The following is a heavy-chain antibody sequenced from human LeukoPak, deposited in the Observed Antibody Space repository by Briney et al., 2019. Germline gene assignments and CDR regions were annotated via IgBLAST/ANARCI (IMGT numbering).Heavy chain of an antibody. J-gene: IGHJ5*02. CDR2: IYWDDDK. V-gene: IGHV2-5*02. Sequence: SGPTLVKPTQTLTLTCTFSGFSLSTSGVGVGWIRQPPGKALEWLALIYWDDDKRYSPSLKSRLTITKDTSKNQVVLTMTNMDPVDTATYYCAHSGPLGYCSSTSCYLWDPWGQGTLVTVFS. D-gene: IGHD2-2*01. CDR3: AHSGPLGYCSSTSCYLWDP. CDR1: GFSLSTSGVG.